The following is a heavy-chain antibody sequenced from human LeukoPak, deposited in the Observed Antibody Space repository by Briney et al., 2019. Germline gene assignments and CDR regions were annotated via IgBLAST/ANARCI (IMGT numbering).Heavy chain of an antibody. D-gene: IGHD3-3*01. CDR2: IYYSGST. J-gene: IGHJ3*02. CDR1: GGSISSYY. CDR3: ARESDFWSGYYYDAFDI. Sequence: SETLSLTCTVSGGSISSYYWSWSRQPPGKGLEWIEYIYYSGSTNYNPSLKSRVTISVDTSKNQFSLKLSSVTAADTAVYYCARESDFWSGYYYDAFDIWGQGTMVTVSS. V-gene: IGHV4-59*01.